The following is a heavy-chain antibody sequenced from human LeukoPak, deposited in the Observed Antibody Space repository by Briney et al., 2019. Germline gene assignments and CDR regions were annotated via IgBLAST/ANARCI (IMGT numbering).Heavy chain of an antibody. CDR1: GFTFSDYY. CDR3: ANPGYDFWSGYSTGYFDY. V-gene: IGHV3-11*03. J-gene: IGHJ4*02. CDR2: ISSSSSYT. D-gene: IGHD3-3*01. Sequence: GGSLRLSCAASGFTFSDYYMSWIRQAPGKGLEWVSYISSSSSYTNYADSVKGRFTISRDNAKNTLYLQMNSLRAEDTAVYYCANPGYDFWSGYSTGYFDYWGQGTLVTVSS.